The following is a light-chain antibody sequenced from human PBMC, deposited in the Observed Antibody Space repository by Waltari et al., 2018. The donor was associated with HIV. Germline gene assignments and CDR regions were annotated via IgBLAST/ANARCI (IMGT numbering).Light chain of an antibody. CDR2: AAS. CDR1: QAISNS. Sequence: DIQMTQSPSSLSASVGDRVTITCRASQAISNSLAWYQQKPGKAPKLLLYAASRLESGVPSSRSGTDYALTISSLQPEDFAVYYCQQYFSPPPLTFGGGTKVEIK. V-gene: IGKV1-NL1*01. J-gene: IGKJ4*01. CDR3: QQYFSPPPLT.